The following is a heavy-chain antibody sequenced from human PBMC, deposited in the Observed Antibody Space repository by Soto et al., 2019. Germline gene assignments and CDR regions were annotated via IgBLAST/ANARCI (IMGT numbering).Heavy chain of an antibody. J-gene: IGHJ4*02. CDR1: GFSLSTSGVG. D-gene: IGHD2-21*01. Sequence: QITLKESGPTLVKPTQTLTLTCTFSGFSLSTSGVGVGWIRQPPGKALEWLALIYWDDDKRYSPSLKSRLNHTQDPSKNHLVLTITNMDPVATAPYYCAHPDWLNLDYWGQGTLVTVSS. V-gene: IGHV2-5*02. CDR2: IYWDDDK. CDR3: AHPDWLNLDY.